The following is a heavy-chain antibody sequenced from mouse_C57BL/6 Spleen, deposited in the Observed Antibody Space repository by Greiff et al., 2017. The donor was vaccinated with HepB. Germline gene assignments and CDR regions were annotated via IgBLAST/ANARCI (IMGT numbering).Heavy chain of an antibody. V-gene: IGHV1-69*01. CDR2: IDPSDSYT. J-gene: IGHJ2*01. D-gene: IGHD2-10*01. CDR1: GYTFTSYW. CDR3: ASSLLPLDY. Sequence: VQLQQPGAELVMPGASVKLSCKASGYTFTSYWMHWVKQRPGQGLEWIGEIDPSDSYTNYNQKFKGKSTLTVDKSSSTAYMQLSSLTSEDSAVYYCASSLLPLDYWGQGTTLTVSS.